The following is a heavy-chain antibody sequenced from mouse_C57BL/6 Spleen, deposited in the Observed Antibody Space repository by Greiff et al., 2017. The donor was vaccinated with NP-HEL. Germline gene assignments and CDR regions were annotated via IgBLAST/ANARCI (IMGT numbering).Heavy chain of an antibody. Sequence: VQLQQSGAELARPGASVKMSCKASGYTFTSYTMHWVKQRPGQGMEWIGYINPRSGYTKYNQKFKDKATLTADKSSSTAYMQLSSLTSEDSAVYYCAREGDSYYYAMDYWGQGTSVTVSS. CDR1: GYTFTSYT. J-gene: IGHJ4*01. V-gene: IGHV1-4*01. CDR2: INPRSGYT. CDR3: AREGDSYYYAMDY.